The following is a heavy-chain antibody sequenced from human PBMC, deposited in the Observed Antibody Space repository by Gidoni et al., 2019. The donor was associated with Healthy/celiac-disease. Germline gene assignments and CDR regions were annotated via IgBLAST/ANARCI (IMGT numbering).Heavy chain of an antibody. V-gene: IGHV2-5*02. CDR3: AHAGGSSWYGFYYYGMDV. J-gene: IGHJ6*02. CDR1: GFSLSTRGVG. CDR2: IYWDDDK. Sequence: QITLKESGPTLVKPTQTLTLTCTFSGFSLSTRGVGVGWIRQPPGKALEWLSLIYWDDDKRYSPSLKSRLNITKDTSKNQVVLTMTNMDPVDTATYYCAHAGGSSWYGFYYYGMDVWGQGTTVTVSS. D-gene: IGHD6-13*01.